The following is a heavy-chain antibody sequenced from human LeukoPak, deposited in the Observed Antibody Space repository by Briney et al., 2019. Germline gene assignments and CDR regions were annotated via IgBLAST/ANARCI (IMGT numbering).Heavy chain of an antibody. CDR3: AKDWGSSDWYNWFDP. D-gene: IGHD6-19*01. CDR1: GFTFSSYA. CDR2: ISGSGGST. V-gene: IGHV3-23*01. Sequence: GGSLRLSCAASGFTFSSYAMSWVRQAPGKGLEWVSGISGSGGSTYYADSVKGRLTISRDNSKNTLYLQMNSLRVEDTAVYYCAKDWGSSDWYNWFDPWGQGTLVTVSS. J-gene: IGHJ5*02.